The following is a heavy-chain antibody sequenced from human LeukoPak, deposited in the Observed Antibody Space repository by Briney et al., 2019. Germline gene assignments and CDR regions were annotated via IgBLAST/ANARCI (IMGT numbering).Heavy chain of an antibody. CDR2: INHSGST. CDR1: GGSFNNNY. V-gene: IGHV4-34*01. CDR3: GTGDGERES. Sequence: NPSETLSLTCGVYGGSFNNNYWVSWIRQPPGKGLEWIGEINHSGSTYYNPSLKSRVTISVDTSKNQFSLQLTSVTAADTAAYYCGTGDGERESWGQGTLVTVSS. J-gene: IGHJ5*02. D-gene: IGHD4-17*01.